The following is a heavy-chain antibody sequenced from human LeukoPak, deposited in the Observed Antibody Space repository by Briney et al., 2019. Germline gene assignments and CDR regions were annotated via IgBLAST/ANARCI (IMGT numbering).Heavy chain of an antibody. J-gene: IGHJ3*02. Sequence: GASVKVSCKASGYTFTSYGISWVRQAPGQGLEWMGGIIPIFGTANYAQKFQGRVTITADESTSTAYMELSSLRSEDTAVYYCARDRPFFGVVIGHDAFDIWGQGTMVTVSS. D-gene: IGHD3-3*01. CDR2: IIPIFGTA. CDR3: ARDRPFFGVVIGHDAFDI. CDR1: GYTFTSYG. V-gene: IGHV1-69*13.